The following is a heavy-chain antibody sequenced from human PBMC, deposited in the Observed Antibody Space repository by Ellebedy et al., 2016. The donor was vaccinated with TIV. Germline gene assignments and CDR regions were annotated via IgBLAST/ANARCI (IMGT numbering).Heavy chain of an antibody. J-gene: IGHJ6*02. CDR2: IKHDGSEK. Sequence: GGSLRLXXAASGFTLSTYSLSWVRQAPGTGLEWVSNIKHDGSEKYYVDSVKGRFTISRDNAKNSLYLQMNSLRAEDTAVYYCARVAVASTHYYYCGMDIWGQGTTVTVSS. CDR1: GFTLSTYS. V-gene: IGHV3-7*04. CDR3: ARVAVASTHYYYCGMDI. D-gene: IGHD6-19*01.